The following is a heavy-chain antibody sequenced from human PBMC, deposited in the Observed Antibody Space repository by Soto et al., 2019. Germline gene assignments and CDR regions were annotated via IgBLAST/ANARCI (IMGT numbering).Heavy chain of an antibody. Sequence: PGGSLRLSCAASGFTFSSYGMHWVRQAPGKGLEWVSGISYYSGSIGYADSVKGRFTISRDNAKNSLYLQMNSLRAEDTALYYCAKSMGGTANGMEVWGQGTTVTVSS. D-gene: IGHD2-15*01. J-gene: IGHJ6*02. V-gene: IGHV3-9*01. CDR2: ISYYSGSI. CDR3: AKSMGGTANGMEV. CDR1: GFTFSSYG.